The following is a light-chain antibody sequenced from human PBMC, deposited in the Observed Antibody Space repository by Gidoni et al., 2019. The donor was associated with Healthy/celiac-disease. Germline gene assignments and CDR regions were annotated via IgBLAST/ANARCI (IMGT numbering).Light chain of an antibody. CDR1: QSLLHSNGYNY. CDR2: LGS. V-gene: IGKV2-28*01. CDR3: MQALQTPRT. Sequence: DLVMTQSPPSLPVTPGAPASISCRSSQSLLHSNGYNYLDWYLQKPGQSPQLLIYLGSNRASGVPDRFSGSGSGTDFTLKISRVEAEDVGVYYCMQALQTPRTFGPGTKVDIK. J-gene: IGKJ3*01.